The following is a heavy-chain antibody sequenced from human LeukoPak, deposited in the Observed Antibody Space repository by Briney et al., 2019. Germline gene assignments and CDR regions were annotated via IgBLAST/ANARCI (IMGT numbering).Heavy chain of an antibody. CDR3: ARARYSSSWYYFDY. CDR1: GFTFDDYA. J-gene: IGHJ4*02. CDR2: ISYDGSNK. D-gene: IGHD6-13*01. Sequence: GGSLRLSCAASGFTFDDYAMHWVRQAPGKGLEWGAVISYDGSNKYYADSVKGRFTISRDNSKNTLYLQMNSLRAEDTAVYYCARARYSSSWYYFDYWGQGTLVTVSS. V-gene: IGHV3-30-3*01.